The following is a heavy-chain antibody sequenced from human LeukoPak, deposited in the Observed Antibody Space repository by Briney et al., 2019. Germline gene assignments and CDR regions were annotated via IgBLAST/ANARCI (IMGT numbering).Heavy chain of an antibody. J-gene: IGHJ4*02. CDR1: GLTVSSNY. V-gene: IGHV3-21*01. Sequence: PGGSLRLSCAASGLTVSSNYMSWVRQAPGKGLEWVSSISSSSYYIYYADSVKGRFTISRDNAKNSLYLQMNSLRAEDTAVYYCARAHYYGSGSYSIYDFDYWGQGTLVTVSS. D-gene: IGHD3-10*01. CDR3: ARAHYYGSGSYSIYDFDY. CDR2: ISSSSYYI.